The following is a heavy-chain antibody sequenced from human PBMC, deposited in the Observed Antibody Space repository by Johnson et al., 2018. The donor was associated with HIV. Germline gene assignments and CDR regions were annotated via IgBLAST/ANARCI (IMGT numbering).Heavy chain of an antibody. CDR2: ISYDGSNN. V-gene: IGHV3-30*07. J-gene: IGHJ3*02. CDR3: ARAPRAFCDGDCYPNAFGI. CDR1: GFTSTNCA. Sequence: QVQLVESGGGVVQPGRSLRLSCAASGFTSTNCARHWVRQAPGISYDGSNNYYADCVKGRFTVSRDNAKNSLYLQMNSLRAEDTAVYYCARAPRAFCDGDCYPNAFGIWGQGTMVTVSS. D-gene: IGHD2-21*02.